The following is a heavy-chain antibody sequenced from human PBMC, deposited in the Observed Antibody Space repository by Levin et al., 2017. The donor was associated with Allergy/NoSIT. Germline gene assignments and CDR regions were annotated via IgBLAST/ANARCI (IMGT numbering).Heavy chain of an antibody. CDR2: ISYDGSNK. CDR1: GFTFSSYG. D-gene: IGHD3-10*02. J-gene: IGHJ6*03. V-gene: IGHV3-30*03. CDR3: LCPGSYYYYYMDV. Sequence: GGSLRLSCAASGFTFSSYGMHWVRQAPGKGLEWVAVISYDGSNKYYADSVKGRFTISRDNSKNTLYLQMNSLRAEDTAVYYCLCPGSYYYYYMDVWGKGTTVTVSS.